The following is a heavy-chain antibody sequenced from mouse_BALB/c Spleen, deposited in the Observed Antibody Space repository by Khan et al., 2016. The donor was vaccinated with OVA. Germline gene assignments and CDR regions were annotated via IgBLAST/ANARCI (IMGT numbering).Heavy chain of an antibody. Sequence: DLVKPGASVKLSCKASGYTFTSYWINWIKQRPGQGLEWVGQIGPGSGNPYYNEVFKGKATLTVDTLSSTVYIQLSSLASEDSAVYFCARSNDYGNGLYAKDHWGQGTSVTASS. CDR1: GYTFTSYW. CDR3: ARSNDYGNGLYAKDH. D-gene: IGHD1-1*01. V-gene: IGHV1S41*01. CDR2: IGPGSGNP. J-gene: IGHJ4*01.